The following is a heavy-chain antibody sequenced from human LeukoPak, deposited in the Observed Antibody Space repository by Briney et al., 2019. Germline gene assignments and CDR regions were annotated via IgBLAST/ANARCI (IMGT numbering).Heavy chain of an antibody. J-gene: IGHJ5*01. V-gene: IGHV3-48*03. CDR3: ARPVRGVIGYWFDS. Sequence: GGPLRLSCAASGFTFSSYEMNWVRQAPGKGLEWVSYISSSGSTKYYADSVKGRFTISRDNAKNSLYLQMNSLRAEDTAVYYCARPVRGVIGYWFDSWGQGTLVTVSS. CDR1: GFTFSSYE. CDR2: ISSSGSTK. D-gene: IGHD3-10*01.